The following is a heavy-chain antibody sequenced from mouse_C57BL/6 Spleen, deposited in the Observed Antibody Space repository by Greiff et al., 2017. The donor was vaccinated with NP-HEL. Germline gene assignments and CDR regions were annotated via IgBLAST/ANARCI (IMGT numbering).Heavy chain of an antibody. D-gene: IGHD1-1*01. CDR3: ARDGSSYESAY. V-gene: IGHV1-18*01. CDR1: GYTFTDYN. CDR2: INPNNGGT. Sequence: EVQLQQSGPELVKPGASVKIPCKASGYTFTDYNMDWVKQSHGKSLEWIGDINPNNGGTIYNQKFKGKATLTVDKSSSTAYMELRSLTSEDTAVYYGARDGSSYESAYWGQGTLVTVSA. J-gene: IGHJ3*01.